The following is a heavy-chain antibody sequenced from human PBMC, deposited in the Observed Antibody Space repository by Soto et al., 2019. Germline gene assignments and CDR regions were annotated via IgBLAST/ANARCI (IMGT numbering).Heavy chain of an antibody. CDR2: INPDNGNT. J-gene: IGHJ5*02. CDR1: GYTFTRYT. Sequence: QVQLVQSGAEVKKPGASVKISCKASGYTFTRYTMNWVRQAPGQRLEWMGWINPDNGNTNSSQKFQARVIITRDTSASTAYMDLSSLRSEDTAVYYCARGIATGQLDPRGQGTLVTVSS. V-gene: IGHV1-3*01. D-gene: IGHD2-15*01. CDR3: ARGIATGQLDP.